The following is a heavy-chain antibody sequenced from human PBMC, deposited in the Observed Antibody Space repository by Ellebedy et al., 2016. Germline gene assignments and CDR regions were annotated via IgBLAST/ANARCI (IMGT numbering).Heavy chain of an antibody. Sequence: SETLSLTXAVYGGSFSGYYWSWIRQPPGKGLEWIGEINHSGSTNYNPSLKSRVTISVDTSKNQFSLKLSSVTAADTAVYYCARGSGGSYWGAYFDLWGRGTLVTVSS. J-gene: IGHJ2*01. V-gene: IGHV4-34*01. CDR2: INHSGST. CDR3: ARGSGGSYWGAYFDL. CDR1: GGSFSGYY. D-gene: IGHD1-26*01.